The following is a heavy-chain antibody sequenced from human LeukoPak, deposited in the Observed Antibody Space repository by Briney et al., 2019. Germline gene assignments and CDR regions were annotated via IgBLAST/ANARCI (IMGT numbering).Heavy chain of an antibody. J-gene: IGHJ4*02. V-gene: IGHV3-48*01. CDR3: ARGGYTYGLDY. D-gene: IGHD5-18*01. CDR2: LSAAGRTI. CDR1: GFAFTSYS. Sequence: GGSLRLSCAASGFAFTSYSVNWVRQAPGKGLEWVSYLSAAGRTIYYADSVQGRFSISRDTAKNTLSLQMDSLRADDTAVYYCARGGYTYGLDYWGQGILVVVSS.